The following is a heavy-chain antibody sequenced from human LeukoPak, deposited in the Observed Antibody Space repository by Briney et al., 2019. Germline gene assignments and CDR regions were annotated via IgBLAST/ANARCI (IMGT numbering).Heavy chain of an antibody. CDR2: IIPIFGTA. D-gene: IGHD5-24*01. CDR3: GWLPPPWDWFDP. Sequence: SVKVSCKASGGTFSSYAISWVRQAPGQGLEWMGGIIPIFGTANYAQKFQGRVTITADESTSTAYMELRSLRSEDTAVYYCGWLPPPWDWFDPWGQGTLVTVSS. CDR1: GGTFSSYA. J-gene: IGHJ5*02. V-gene: IGHV1-69*13.